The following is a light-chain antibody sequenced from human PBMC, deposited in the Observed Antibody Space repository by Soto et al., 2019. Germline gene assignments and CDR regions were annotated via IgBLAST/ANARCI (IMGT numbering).Light chain of an antibody. V-gene: IGKV3-20*01. CDR3: QQYGSSPWT. J-gene: IGKJ3*01. CDR2: GAS. CDR1: QSVSSSY. Sequence: DIVLTQSPGTLSLSPGERATLSCRASQSVSSSYLAWYQQKPGQAPRLLIYGASSRATGIPDRFSGSGSGTDFTLTISRLEPEDFAVYYCQQYGSSPWTFGPGT.